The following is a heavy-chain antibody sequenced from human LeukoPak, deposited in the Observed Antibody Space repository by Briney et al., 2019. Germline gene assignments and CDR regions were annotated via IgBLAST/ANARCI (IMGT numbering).Heavy chain of an antibody. CDR1: GGSISSSNW. D-gene: IGHD1-26*01. CDR2: IYHSGST. CDR3: ARGSYSLYYGMDV. J-gene: IGHJ6*02. V-gene: IGHV4-4*02. Sequence: SETLSLTCPVSGGSISSSNWWSWVRQPPGKGLEWIGEIYHSGSTNYNPSLKSRVTISVDKSKNQFSLKLSSVTAADTAVYYCARGSYSLYYGMDVWGQGTTVTVSS.